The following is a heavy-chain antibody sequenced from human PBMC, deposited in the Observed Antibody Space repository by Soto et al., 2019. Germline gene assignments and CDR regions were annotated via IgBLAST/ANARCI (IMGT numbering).Heavy chain of an antibody. CDR1: GFTFSSYS. D-gene: IGHD4-17*01. Sequence: GGSLRLSCAASGFTFSSYSMNWVRQAPGKGVEWVSSISSSSSYIYYADSVKGRFTISRDNAKNSLYLQMNSLRAEDTAVYYCARDELAYGDYWGQGTLVTVSS. V-gene: IGHV3-21*01. CDR3: ARDELAYGDY. J-gene: IGHJ4*02. CDR2: ISSSSSYI.